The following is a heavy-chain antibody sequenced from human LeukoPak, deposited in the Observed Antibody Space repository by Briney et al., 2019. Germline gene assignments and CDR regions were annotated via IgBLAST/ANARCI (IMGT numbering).Heavy chain of an antibody. V-gene: IGHV4-34*01. D-gene: IGHD6-13*01. CDR2: INHSGST. Sequence: PSETLSLTCAVYGGSFSGYYWSWIRQPPGKGLEWIGEINHSGSTNYNPSLKSRVTISVDTSKDQFSLKLSSVTAADMATYYCARSIAGDGPTHNWFGPWGQGALVTVSS. J-gene: IGHJ5*02. CDR3: ARSIAGDGPTHNWFGP. CDR1: GGSFSGYY.